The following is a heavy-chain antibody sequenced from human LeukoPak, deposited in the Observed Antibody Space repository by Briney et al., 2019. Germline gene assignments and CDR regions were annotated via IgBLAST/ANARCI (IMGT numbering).Heavy chain of an antibody. D-gene: IGHD3-22*01. CDR2: IHYSGST. V-gene: IGHV4-59*01. Sequence: PSETLSLTCTVSGGSISSYYWSWIRQPPGKGLEWIGYIHYSGSTNYNPSLKSRVTISVDTSKNQFSLKLSSVTAADTAVYYCARLFGYDSSGYSLKNYYGMDVWGQGTTVTVSS. CDR3: ARLFGYDSSGYSLKNYYGMDV. J-gene: IGHJ6*02. CDR1: GGSISSYY.